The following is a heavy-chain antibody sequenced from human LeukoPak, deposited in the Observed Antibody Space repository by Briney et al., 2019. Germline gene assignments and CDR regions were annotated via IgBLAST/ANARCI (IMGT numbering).Heavy chain of an antibody. J-gene: IGHJ4*02. V-gene: IGHV3-30*18. CDR2: ISHDGSDK. CDR1: GFTFSSYG. CDR3: AKALPPSSIAAAYPDY. Sequence: GGSLRLSCVASGFTFSSYGMHWVRQAPGKGLEWLAGISHDGSDKDYAYSVKGRFTISRDNSKNTLYLQMNRLRVEDRALSDCAKALPPSSIAAAYPDYWGQRTLVTVAS. D-gene: IGHD6-13*01.